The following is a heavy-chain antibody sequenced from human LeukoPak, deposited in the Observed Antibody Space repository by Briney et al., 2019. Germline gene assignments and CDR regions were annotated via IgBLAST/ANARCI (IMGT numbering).Heavy chain of an antibody. V-gene: IGHV3-30*18. CDR1: GFTFSSYG. CDR2: ISYDGSNK. CDR3: AKDPYYYDGSGYYPVQNAHFDY. J-gene: IGHJ4*02. Sequence: GGSLRLSCAASGFTFSSYGMHWVRQAPGKGLEWVAVISYDGSNKYYADSVKGRFTISRDNSKNTLYLQMNSLRAEDTAVYYCAKDPYYYDGSGYYPVQNAHFDYWGQGTLVTVSS. D-gene: IGHD3-22*01.